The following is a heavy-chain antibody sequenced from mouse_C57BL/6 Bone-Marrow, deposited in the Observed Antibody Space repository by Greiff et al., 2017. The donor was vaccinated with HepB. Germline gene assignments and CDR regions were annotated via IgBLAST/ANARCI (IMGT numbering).Heavy chain of an antibody. V-gene: IGHV5-16*01. CDR3: AREGVYYYGSSYVNYFDY. J-gene: IGHJ2*01. CDR2: INYDGSST. D-gene: IGHD1-1*01. Sequence: EVQVVESEGGLVQPGSSMKLSCTASGFTFSDYYMAWVRQVPEKGLEWVANINYDGSSTYYLDSLKSRFIISRDNAKNILYLQMSSLKSEDTATYYCAREGVYYYGSSYVNYFDYWGQGTTLTVSS. CDR1: GFTFSDYY.